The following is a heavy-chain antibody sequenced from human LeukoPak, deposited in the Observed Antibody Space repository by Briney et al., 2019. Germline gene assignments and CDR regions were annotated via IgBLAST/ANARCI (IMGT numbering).Heavy chain of an antibody. CDR2: INPSGGST. Sequence: GASVTVSCKASGYTFTIYYMHWVRQAPGQGLEWMGIINPSGGSTSYAQKFQGRVTMTRDTSTSTVYMELSSLRSEDTAVYYCARERTGNSDSSGHYDYWGQGTLVTVSS. V-gene: IGHV1-46*01. D-gene: IGHD3-22*01. CDR3: ARERTGNSDSSGHYDY. J-gene: IGHJ4*02. CDR1: GYTFTIYY.